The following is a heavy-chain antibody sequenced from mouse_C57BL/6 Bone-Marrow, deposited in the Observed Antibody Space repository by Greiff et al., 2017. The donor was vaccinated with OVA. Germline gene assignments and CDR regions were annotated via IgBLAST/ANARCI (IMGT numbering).Heavy chain of an antibody. CDR2: IYPGGGYT. D-gene: IGHD5-5*01. Sequence: QVQLQQSGAELVRPGTSVKMSCKASGYTFTNYWIGWAKQRPGHGLEWIGDIYPGGGYTNYNEKFKGKAPLTADKSSSTAYMQFSSLTSEDSAIYYCARGSATFHYYAMDYWGQGTSVTVSS. CDR1: GYTFTNYW. CDR3: ARGSATFHYYAMDY. V-gene: IGHV1-63*01. J-gene: IGHJ4*01.